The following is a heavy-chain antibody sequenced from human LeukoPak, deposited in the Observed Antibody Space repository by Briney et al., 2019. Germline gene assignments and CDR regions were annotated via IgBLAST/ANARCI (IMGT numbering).Heavy chain of an antibody. D-gene: IGHD1-26*01. J-gene: IGHJ3*02. CDR3: ARDLLRRATGAFDI. Sequence: ASVKVSCKASGYTFTSYGISRVRQAPGQGLEWMGWISAYNGNTNYAQKLQGRVTMTTDTSTSTAYMELRSLRSDDTAVYYCARDLLRRATGAFDIWGQGTMVTVSS. CDR1: GYTFTSYG. CDR2: ISAYNGNT. V-gene: IGHV1-18*01.